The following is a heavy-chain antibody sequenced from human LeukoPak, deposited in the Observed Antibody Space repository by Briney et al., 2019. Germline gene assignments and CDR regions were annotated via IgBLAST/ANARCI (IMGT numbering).Heavy chain of an antibody. CDR3: ARSLIVASEDY. D-gene: IGHD3-22*01. J-gene: IGHJ4*02. V-gene: IGHV3-11*04. CDR2: ISASGAVP. CDR1: GFRFDSFY. Sequence: KTGGSLRLSCAASGFRFDSFYMGWIRQVPGKGLDYIALISASGAVPYYAESVKGRFTISRDSAKNSVSLQMNSLSADDTAIYYCARSLIVASEDYWGQGTQVTVSS.